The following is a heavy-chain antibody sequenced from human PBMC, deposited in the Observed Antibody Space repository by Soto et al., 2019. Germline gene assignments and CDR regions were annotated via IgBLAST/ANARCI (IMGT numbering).Heavy chain of an antibody. CDR1: GGSISSSSYY. D-gene: IGHD1-26*01. CDR3: SRPYSGSYFDY. CDR2: IFYSGST. V-gene: IGHV4-39*01. J-gene: IGHJ4*02. Sequence: QLQLQESGPGLVKPSETLSLTCTVSGGSISSSSYYWGWIRQPPGKGLEWIGNIFYSGSTYYNPSLNSRVTISVHTSKNLCTLQLSSMNGAYTALYSCSRPYSGSYFDYWGQGTLVTVSS.